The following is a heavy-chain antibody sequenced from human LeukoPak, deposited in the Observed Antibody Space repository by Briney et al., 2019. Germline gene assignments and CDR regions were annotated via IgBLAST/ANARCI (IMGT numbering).Heavy chain of an antibody. V-gene: IGHV3-66*02. CDR3: ASTLGYCSSTSCLYYYYYYMDV. CDR1: GFTVSSNY. J-gene: IGHJ6*03. CDR2: IWSGGST. D-gene: IGHD2-2*01. Sequence: GGSLRLSCAASGFTVSSNYMSWVRQAPGKGREWVSVIWSGGSTYYAGSVKGRVTISRDNSKTTLYLQMNSLRAEDTAVYYCASTLGYCSSTSCLYYYYYYMDVWGKGNTVTVSS.